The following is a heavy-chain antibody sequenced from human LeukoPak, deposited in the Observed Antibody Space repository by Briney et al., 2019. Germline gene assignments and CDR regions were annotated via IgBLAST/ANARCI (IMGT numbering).Heavy chain of an antibody. J-gene: IGHJ3*02. Sequence: GGSLRLSCAASGITFSSYVMSWVRQAPGKGLEWVGRIKSKSDGGTTDYAAPVKGRFTISRVDSKNTLYLQMNSLKTEDTAVYYCTTAPRGYCSGGSCSYAFDIWGQGTMVTVSS. V-gene: IGHV3-15*01. CDR2: IKSKSDGGTT. D-gene: IGHD2-15*01. CDR3: TTAPRGYCSGGSCSYAFDI. CDR1: GITFSSYV.